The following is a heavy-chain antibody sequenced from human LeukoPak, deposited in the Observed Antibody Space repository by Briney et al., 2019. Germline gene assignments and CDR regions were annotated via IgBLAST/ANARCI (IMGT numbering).Heavy chain of an antibody. D-gene: IGHD1-14*01. CDR1: GYTFTSYY. J-gene: IGHJ3*02. CDR3: ARDVSGISSATDTLDM. Sequence: GASVKVSCKASGYTFTSYYMHWVRQAPGQGLEWMGIINPNSGDTNYAQEFQGRVTMTRDTSISTVYMELTGLRSDDTAVYYCARDVSGISSATDTLDMWGQGTVVTVSS. CDR2: INPNSGDT. V-gene: IGHV1-2*02.